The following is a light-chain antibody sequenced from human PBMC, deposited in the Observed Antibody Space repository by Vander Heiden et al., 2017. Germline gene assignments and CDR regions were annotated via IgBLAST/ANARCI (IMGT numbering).Light chain of an antibody. J-gene: IGLJ2*01. CDR1: SSNIGNND. CDR3: AAWDDSLSAVV. V-gene: IGLV1-47*01. Sequence: QAVLTQAPSVSGTPGHSVAITCSGSSSNIGNNDVYWYQRLPGTAPKLLMYRSNEWPSGVPDRFSGSRSGTSASLAISGLRSDDEADYFCAAWDDSLSAVVFGGGTKLTVL. CDR2: RSN.